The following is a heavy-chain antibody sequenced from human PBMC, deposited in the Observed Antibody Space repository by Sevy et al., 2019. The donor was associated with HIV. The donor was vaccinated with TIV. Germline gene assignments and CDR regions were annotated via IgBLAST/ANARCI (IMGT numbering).Heavy chain of an antibody. CDR2: ISGSGGST. V-gene: IGHV3-23*01. CDR1: GFTFSSYG. CDR3: AKETIRGTYNWFDP. Sequence: GGSLKISCVASGFTFSSYGMSWVRQAPGEGLECVSDISGSGGSTYYADSVRGRCTISRDNSKNTLYLQMNSLRADDTAVYYYAKETIRGTYNWFDPWGQGTLVTVSS. D-gene: IGHD3-10*01. J-gene: IGHJ5*02.